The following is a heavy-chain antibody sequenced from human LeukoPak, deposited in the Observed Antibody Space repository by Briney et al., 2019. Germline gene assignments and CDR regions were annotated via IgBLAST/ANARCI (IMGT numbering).Heavy chain of an antibody. J-gene: IGHJ4*02. Sequence: SQTLSLTCAISGDSVSSDSAAWNWIRRYPSRGLEWLGRTYYRSKLYNDYAVSVKTRITINPDTSKNQFSLQLNSVTPEDTAVYYCTRDGSSSSFDYWGQGTLVTVSS. CDR3: TRDGSSSSFDY. CDR1: GDSVSSDSAA. D-gene: IGHD6-6*01. CDR2: TYYRSKLYN. V-gene: IGHV6-1*01.